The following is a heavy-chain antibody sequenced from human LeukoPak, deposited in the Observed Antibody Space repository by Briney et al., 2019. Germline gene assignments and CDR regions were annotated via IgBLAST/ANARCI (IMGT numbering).Heavy chain of an antibody. CDR1: GGSMSSSSYY. CDR3: ARHQDDSSEIPLDY. Sequence: PSETLSLTCTVSGGSMSSSSYYWGWIRQPPGKGLEWIGSIYYSGSTYYNPSLKSRVTISVDTSKNQFSLKLSSVTAADTAVYYCARHQDDSSEIPLDYWGKGTLVTVSS. V-gene: IGHV4-39*01. J-gene: IGHJ4*02. CDR2: IYYSGST. D-gene: IGHD3-22*01.